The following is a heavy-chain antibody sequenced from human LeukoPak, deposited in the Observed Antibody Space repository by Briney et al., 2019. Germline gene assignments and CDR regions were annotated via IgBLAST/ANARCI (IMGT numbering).Heavy chain of an antibody. J-gene: IGHJ4*02. CDR1: GLTFSASD. V-gene: IGHV3-73*01. CDR3: TTYRSGHY. CDR2: VQTKPNSYAT. Sequence: GGSLKLSCVVSGLTFSASDMHWVRQASGKWLEWVGRVQTKPNSYATAYAASLKGRFTISRDDSINTAYLQMNSLRAEDTAVYYCTTYRSGHYWGPGTLVTVSS. D-gene: IGHD5-18*01.